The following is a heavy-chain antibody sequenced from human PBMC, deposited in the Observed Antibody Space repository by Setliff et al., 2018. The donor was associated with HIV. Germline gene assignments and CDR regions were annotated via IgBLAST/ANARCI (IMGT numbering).Heavy chain of an antibody. CDR1: GGSISSSSYY. V-gene: IGHV4-39*07. Sequence: PSETLSLTCTVSGGSISSSSYYWGWIRQPPGKGLEWIGSIYYSGSTYYNPSLKSRVTISVDTSKNQFSLKLSSVTAADTAVYYCARGQPDYYMDVWGKGTTVTVSS. CDR3: ARGQPDYYMDV. J-gene: IGHJ6*03. CDR2: IYYSGST.